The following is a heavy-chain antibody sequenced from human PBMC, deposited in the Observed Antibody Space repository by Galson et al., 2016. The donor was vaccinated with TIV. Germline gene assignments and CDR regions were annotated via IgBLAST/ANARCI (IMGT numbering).Heavy chain of an antibody. V-gene: IGHV3-23*01. CDR3: AKVPNSGFSYYYGIDV. J-gene: IGHJ6*02. CDR2: IAGGGGSS. Sequence: SLRLSCAASGFTFSSYAVNWVRQAPGKGLEWVSAIAGGGGSSYYADSVKGRFTISRDNSKKMLYLQLNSLRAEDTAVYYCAKVPNSGFSYYYGIDVWGQGTAATVSS. CDR1: GFTFSSYA. D-gene: IGHD3-22*01.